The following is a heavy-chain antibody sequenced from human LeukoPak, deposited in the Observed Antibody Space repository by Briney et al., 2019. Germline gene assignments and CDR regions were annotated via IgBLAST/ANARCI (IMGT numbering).Heavy chain of an antibody. CDR2: IDPSDSYT. J-gene: IGHJ4*02. V-gene: IGHV5-10-1*01. CDR3: ATYYYDSSGYYYDTDY. Sequence: RGESLKISCKGSGYSFTSYWISWVRQMPGKGLEWVGRIDPSDSYTNYSPSFQGHVTISADKSISTAYLQWSSLKASDTAMYYCATYYYDSSGYYYDTDYWGRGTLVTVSS. D-gene: IGHD3-22*01. CDR1: GYSFTSYW.